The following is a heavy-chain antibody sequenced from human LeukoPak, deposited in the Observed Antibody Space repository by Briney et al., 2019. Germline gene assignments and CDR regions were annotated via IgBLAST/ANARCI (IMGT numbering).Heavy chain of an antibody. CDR3: ARVRWRYYYGMDV. D-gene: IGHD5-24*01. Sequence: SETLSLTCAVYGGSFSGYYWSWIRQPPGKGLEWIGEINHSGSTNYNPCLKSRVTISVDTSKNQFSLKLSSVTAADTAVYYCARVRWRYYYGMDVWGQGTTVTVSS. CDR2: INHSGST. CDR1: GGSFSGYY. V-gene: IGHV4-34*01. J-gene: IGHJ6*02.